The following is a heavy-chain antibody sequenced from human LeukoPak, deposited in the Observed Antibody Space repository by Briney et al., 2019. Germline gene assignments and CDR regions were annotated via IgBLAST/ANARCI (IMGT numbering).Heavy chain of an antibody. CDR1: GFTFSSYA. Sequence: GGSLRLSCAASGFTFSSYAMHWVRQAPGKGLEWVAVISYDGSNKYYADSVKGRFTISRDNSKNTLYLQMNSLRAEDTAVYYCAVGGDDWYYDFWSGYRNLDYWGQGTLVTVSS. V-gene: IGHV3-30-3*01. J-gene: IGHJ4*02. CDR3: AVGGDDWYYDFWSGYRNLDY. D-gene: IGHD3-3*01. CDR2: ISYDGSNK.